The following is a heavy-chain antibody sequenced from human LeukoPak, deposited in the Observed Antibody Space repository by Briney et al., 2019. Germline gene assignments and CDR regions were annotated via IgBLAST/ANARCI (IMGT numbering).Heavy chain of an antibody. V-gene: IGHV4-34*01. D-gene: IGHD6-13*01. J-gene: IGHJ1*01. CDR2: INHSGST. CDR1: GGSFSGYY. Sequence: SETLSLTCAVYGGSFSGYYWSWIRQPPGKGLEWIGEINHSGSTNYNPSLKSRVTISVDTSKNQFSLKLSSVTAADTALYYCARGRLGSSFLTFFQHWGQGTLVTVSS. CDR3: ARGRLGSSFLTFFQH.